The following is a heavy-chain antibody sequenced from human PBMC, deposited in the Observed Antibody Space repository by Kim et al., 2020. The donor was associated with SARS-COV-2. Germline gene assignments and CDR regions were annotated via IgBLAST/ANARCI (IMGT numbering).Heavy chain of an antibody. CDR2: ISGSGGRT. V-gene: IGHV3-23*01. D-gene: IGHD4-4*01. CDR1: GFTFGSYA. J-gene: IGHJ4*01. Sequence: GGSLRLSCAASGFTFGSYAMSWVRQAPGTGLEWVSSISGSGGRTYYADSVRGRFTISRDNSKNTLYLQMNSLRAEDTAIYYCGKRLGYSSSSPPYFD. CDR3: GKRLGYSSSSPPYFD.